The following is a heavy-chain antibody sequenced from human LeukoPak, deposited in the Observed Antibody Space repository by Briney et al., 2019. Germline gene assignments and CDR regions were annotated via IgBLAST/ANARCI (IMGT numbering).Heavy chain of an antibody. CDR1: GGSISSYY. D-gene: IGHD6-19*01. CDR3: ARRHSSVGYNWFDP. J-gene: IGHJ5*02. Sequence: PSETLSLTCTVSGGSISSYYWSWIRQPAGKGLEWIGRIYTSGSTNYNPSLKSRVTISVDTSKNQFSLKLSSVTAADTAVYYCARRHSSVGYNWFDPWGQGTLVTVSS. V-gene: IGHV4-4*07. CDR2: IYTSGST.